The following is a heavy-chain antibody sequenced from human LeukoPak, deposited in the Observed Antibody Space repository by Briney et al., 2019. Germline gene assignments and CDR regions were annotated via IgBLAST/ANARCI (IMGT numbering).Heavy chain of an antibody. J-gene: IGHJ3*02. Sequence: ASVKVSCKASGYTFTSYDINWVRQATGQGLEWMGWMNPNSGNTGYAQKFQGRVTMTRNTSISTAYMELSSLRSEDTAVYYCARGDYDILTGYYKDDAFDIXXXXTXVTVSS. D-gene: IGHD3-9*01. V-gene: IGHV1-8*01. CDR2: MNPNSGNT. CDR1: GYTFTSYD. CDR3: ARGDYDILTGYYKDDAFDI.